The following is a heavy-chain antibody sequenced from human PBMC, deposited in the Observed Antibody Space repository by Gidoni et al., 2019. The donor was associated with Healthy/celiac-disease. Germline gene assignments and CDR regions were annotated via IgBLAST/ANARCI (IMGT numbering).Heavy chain of an antibody. CDR1: GYSFTSSY. CDR2: INPSGGST. V-gene: IGHV1-46*01. D-gene: IGHD3-3*01. Sequence: QVQLVPYGAEVQTPGASVKDSCKGSGYSFTSSYMHRVRQAPGHGRGWMGIINPSGGSTSYEQKFQGRVTMTRDTSRSTVYMELSSLRSEDTAVYYCARVMGSFWSGYGDYFDYWGQGTLVTVSS. J-gene: IGHJ4*02. CDR3: ARVMGSFWSGYGDYFDY.